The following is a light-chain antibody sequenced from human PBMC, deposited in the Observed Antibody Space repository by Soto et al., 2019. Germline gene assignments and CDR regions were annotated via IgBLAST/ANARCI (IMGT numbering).Light chain of an antibody. V-gene: IGKV1-5*03. Sequence: DIQMTQSPSTLSASVGDRVTITCRASQSISTWLAWYQQKPGKAPKLLIYRASSLESGVPSRFSGAGSGTEFHLIITSLPADDFAIYYCQQYHTYSTFGQGTRVEI. J-gene: IGKJ1*01. CDR3: QQYHTYST. CDR2: RAS. CDR1: QSISTW.